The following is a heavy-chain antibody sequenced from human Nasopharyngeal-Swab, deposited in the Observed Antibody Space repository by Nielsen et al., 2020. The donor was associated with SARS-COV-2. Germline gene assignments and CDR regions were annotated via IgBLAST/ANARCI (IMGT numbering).Heavy chain of an antibody. Sequence: SETLSLTCTVSGGSISSDNYFWSWIRQRPGKGREWIGYIHYTGKTYYNPSLESRLTISLDTSRNQFSLMLRSVTAADTAVYYCAREVINQAVSDAFDFWGQGTMVTVSS. CDR3: AREVINQAVSDAFDF. CDR2: IHYTGKT. CDR1: GGSISSDNYF. V-gene: IGHV4-31*03. D-gene: IGHD3-16*02. J-gene: IGHJ3*01.